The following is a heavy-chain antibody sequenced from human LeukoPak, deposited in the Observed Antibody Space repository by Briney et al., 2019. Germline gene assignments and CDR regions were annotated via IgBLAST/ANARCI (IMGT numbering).Heavy chain of an antibody. J-gene: IGHJ4*02. CDR2: LYNSWYT. Sequence: PSETLSLTCTVSGDSISSSCYYWGWIRQPPGKGLEWIGTLYNSWYTYYNPSLNSRVTIFVDTSKNQFFLRLSAVTAADTAVYYCARQGKGQSPYYFDCWGKGTLVTVSS. D-gene: IGHD3-10*01. V-gene: IGHV4-39*01. CDR3: ARQGKGQSPYYFDC. CDR1: GDSISSSCYY.